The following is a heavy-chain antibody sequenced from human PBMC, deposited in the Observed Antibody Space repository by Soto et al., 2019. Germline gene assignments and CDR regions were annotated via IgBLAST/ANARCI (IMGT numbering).Heavy chain of an antibody. D-gene: IGHD2-2*01. CDR1: GGSFSGYY. Sequence: SETLSLTCAVYGGSFSGYYWSWIRQPPGKGLEWIGEINHSGSTNYNPSLKSRVTISVDTSKNQFSLKLSSVTAADTAVYYCARTTIVVVPAASHYYMDVWGKGTTVTVS. J-gene: IGHJ6*03. V-gene: IGHV4-34*01. CDR3: ARTTIVVVPAASHYYMDV. CDR2: INHSGST.